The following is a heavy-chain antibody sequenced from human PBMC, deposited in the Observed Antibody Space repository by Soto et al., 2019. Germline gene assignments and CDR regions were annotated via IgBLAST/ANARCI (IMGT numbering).Heavy chain of an antibody. Sequence: QVQLQESGPGLVKPSQTLSLTCTVSGGSISSGDYYWNWIRQPPGKGLEWIGYIFYSGSTYYNPSLKSRITISVDTSKNQFSLKLRSVTAADTAVYYCARVSYYYGSGSSSDYWGQGTLVTVSS. CDR2: IFYSGST. CDR3: ARVSYYYGSGSSSDY. V-gene: IGHV4-30-4*01. CDR1: GGSISSGDYY. J-gene: IGHJ4*02. D-gene: IGHD3-10*01.